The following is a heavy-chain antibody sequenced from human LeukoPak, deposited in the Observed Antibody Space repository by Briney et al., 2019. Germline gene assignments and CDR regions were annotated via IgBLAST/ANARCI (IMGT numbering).Heavy chain of an antibody. CDR2: ISYDGSNK. CDR3: ARGRGGTYPPGIY. D-gene: IGHD1-26*01. V-gene: IGHV3-30*03. Sequence: GGSLRLSCAASGFTFSSYGIHWVRQAPGKGLEWVAVISYDGSNKYYADSVKGRFTISRDNSKNILYLQMNNLGAEDTAVYYCARGRGGTYPPGIYWGQATLVTASS. CDR1: GFTFSSYG. J-gene: IGHJ4*02.